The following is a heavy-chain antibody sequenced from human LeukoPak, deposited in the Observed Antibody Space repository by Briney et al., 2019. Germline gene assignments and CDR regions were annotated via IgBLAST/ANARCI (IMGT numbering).Heavy chain of an antibody. D-gene: IGHD1-1*01. V-gene: IGHV3-23*01. CDR2: VNGRGDGT. CDR3: ATEKVERGGWFDL. J-gene: IGHJ5*02. Sequence: GGSLRLSCAASGFTFNNYAMSWVRQAPGKGLEWVSTVNGRGDGTYYADSVKGRFTISRDNSKNTLYLQMNSLRAEDTAVYYCATEKVERGGWFDLWGQGTLVTVSS. CDR1: GFTFNNYA.